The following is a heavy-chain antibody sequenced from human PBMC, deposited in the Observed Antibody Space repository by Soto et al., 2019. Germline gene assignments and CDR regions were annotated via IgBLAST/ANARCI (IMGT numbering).Heavy chain of an antibody. D-gene: IGHD3-3*01. CDR1: GFRFSNFG. CDR3: ARASPQPEPYDLDY. J-gene: IGHJ4*02. CDR2: IWYDGSNK. Sequence: PGGSLRLSCAASGFRFSNFGMHWVRQAPGKGLEWVAVIWYDGSNKYYADSVKGRFTISRDNSKNTVYLQMNSLRVEDTAVYSCARASPQPEPYDLDYWGQGTLVTVSS. V-gene: IGHV3-33*01.